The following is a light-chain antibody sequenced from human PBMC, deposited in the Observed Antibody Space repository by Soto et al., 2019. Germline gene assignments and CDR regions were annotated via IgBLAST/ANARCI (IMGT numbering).Light chain of an antibody. CDR3: KSYTNNRSLM. CDR1: SSDVGAHKY. J-gene: IGLJ3*02. V-gene: IGLV2-14*01. Sequence: QAVVTQPASVSGSPGQSITISCTGTSSDVGAHKYVSWYQQHPGEAPKLIIYEVSNRPSGVSNRFSGSKSGNTASLTISGLQAEDEADYYCKSYTNNRSLMFGGGTKLTVL. CDR2: EVS.